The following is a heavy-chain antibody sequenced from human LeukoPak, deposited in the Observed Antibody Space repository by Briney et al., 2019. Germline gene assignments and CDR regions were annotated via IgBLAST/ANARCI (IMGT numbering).Heavy chain of an antibody. CDR2: IYNSGSA. Sequence: SETLSLTCTVSGGSISSYYWSWIRQPAGKGLEWIGRIYNSGSASYNPSLGSRVTMSVDTSKKQISLKLRSVTAADTAMYYCARDRLRHFDPWGQGTLVTVSS. J-gene: IGHJ5*02. D-gene: IGHD4-17*01. V-gene: IGHV4-4*07. CDR3: ARDRLRHFDP. CDR1: GGSISSYY.